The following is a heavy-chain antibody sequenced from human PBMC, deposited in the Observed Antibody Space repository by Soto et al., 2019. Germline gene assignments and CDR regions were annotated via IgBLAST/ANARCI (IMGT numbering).Heavy chain of an antibody. CDR1: GGTFDNYV. D-gene: IGHD3-3*02. CDR2: IIPSSETT. J-gene: IGHJ4*02. Sequence: QVLLVQSGAEAKRPGSSVKVSCKASGGTFDNYVLNWVRQAPGQGLEWVGGIIPSSETTNYAQKFQGRLTLIADANIVYMELSSLRSDDTAIYYCARRHVSSIHFLRFDYWGQGTLVTVSS. CDR3: ARRHVSSIHFLRFDY. V-gene: IGHV1-69*01.